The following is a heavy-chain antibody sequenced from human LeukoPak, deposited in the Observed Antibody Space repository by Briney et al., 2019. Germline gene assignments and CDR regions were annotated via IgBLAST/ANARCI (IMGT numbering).Heavy chain of an antibody. Sequence: GASVKVSRKASGYTFTSYDINWVRQATGQGLEWMGWMNPNSGNTGYAQKFQGRVTMTRNTSISTAYMELSSLRSEDTAVYYCARASTLEPRIVGASGAFDIWGQGTMVTVSS. V-gene: IGHV1-8*01. J-gene: IGHJ3*02. CDR3: ARASTLEPRIVGASGAFDI. D-gene: IGHD1-26*01. CDR2: MNPNSGNT. CDR1: GYTFTSYD.